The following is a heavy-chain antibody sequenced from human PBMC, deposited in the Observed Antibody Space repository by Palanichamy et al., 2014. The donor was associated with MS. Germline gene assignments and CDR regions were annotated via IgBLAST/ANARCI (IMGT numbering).Heavy chain of an antibody. Sequence: EVQLVESGGGLVQPGGSLRVSCAASGFTFSSYWMHWVRQAPGKGLVWVSRINKDGSSTSYADFVKGRFTISRDNAKNTLYLQVNSLRDEDTAVYYCARDLVDSSFGFDYWGQGTLVTVSS. V-gene: IGHV3-74*01. CDR2: INKDGSST. D-gene: IGHD3-22*01. J-gene: IGHJ4*02. CDR1: GFTFSSYW. CDR3: ARDLVDSSFGFDY.